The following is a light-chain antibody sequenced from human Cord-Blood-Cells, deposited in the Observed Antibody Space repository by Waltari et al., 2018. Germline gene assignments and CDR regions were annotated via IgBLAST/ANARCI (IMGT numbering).Light chain of an antibody. CDR3: QQYDNLPLT. V-gene: IGKV1-33*01. J-gene: IGKJ4*01. CDR1: QDISNY. CDR2: DAS. Sequence: DIQMTQSPSSLSASVGDRVTITCQASQDISNYLNCYQQKPGKAPKLLIYDASNLETGVPSRCSGSVSGTDFTFTISSLQPEDIATYYCQQYDNLPLTFGGGTKVEIK.